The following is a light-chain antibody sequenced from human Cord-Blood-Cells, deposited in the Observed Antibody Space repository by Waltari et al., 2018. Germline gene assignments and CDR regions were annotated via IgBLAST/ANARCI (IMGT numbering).Light chain of an antibody. CDR1: KLGDKY. J-gene: IGLJ1*01. Sequence: SYELTQPPSVSVSPGQTASITCSGAKLGDKYACWYQQKPGQSPMLVIYQDSKRPSGIPERFSGSNSGNTATLTISGTQSMDEADYYCQAWDSSTAVFGTGTKVTVL. CDR2: QDS. CDR3: QAWDSSTAV. V-gene: IGLV3-1*01.